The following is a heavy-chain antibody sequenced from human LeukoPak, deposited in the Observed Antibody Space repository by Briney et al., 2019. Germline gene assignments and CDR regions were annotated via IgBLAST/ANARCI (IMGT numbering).Heavy chain of an antibody. D-gene: IGHD3-22*01. V-gene: IGHV4-34*01. CDR2: INHSGSS. CDR1: GGSFSGYY. J-gene: IGHJ4*02. CDR3: ARELGYYDSSGMYYFDY. Sequence: SETLSLTCAVYGGSFSGYYWSWIRQPPGKGLEWIGEINHSGSSNYNPSLKSRVTISVDTSKNQFSLKLSSVTAADTAVYYCARELGYYDSSGMYYFDYWGQGTLVTVSS.